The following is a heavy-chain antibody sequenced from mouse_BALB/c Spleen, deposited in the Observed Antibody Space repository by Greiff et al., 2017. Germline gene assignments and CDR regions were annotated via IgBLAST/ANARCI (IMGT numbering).Heavy chain of an antibody. V-gene: IGHV1-20*02. Sequence: VHVKQSGPELVKPGASVKISCKASGYSFTGYFMNWVMQSHGKSLEWIGRINPYNGDTFYNQKFKGKATLTVDKSSSTAHMELRSLASEDSAVYYCARGVITTAPFAYWGQGTLVTVSA. CDR1: GYSFTGYF. J-gene: IGHJ3*01. D-gene: IGHD1-2*01. CDR2: INPYNGDT. CDR3: ARGVITTAPFAY.